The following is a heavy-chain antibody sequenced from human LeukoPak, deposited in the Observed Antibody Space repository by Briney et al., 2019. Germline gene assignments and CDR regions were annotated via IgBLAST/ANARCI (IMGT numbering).Heavy chain of an antibody. CDR2: IYYSGST. V-gene: IGHV4-39*01. CDR3: ARHGDGDYVSSFDY. D-gene: IGHD4-17*01. CDR1: GGSITSSSYY. Sequence: PSETLSLTCTVSGGSITSSSYYWGWIRQPPGKGLEWIGSIYYSGSTYYNPSLKSRVTISVDTSKNQFSLKLSSVTAADTAAYYCARHGDGDYVSSFDYWGQGTLVTVSS. J-gene: IGHJ4*02.